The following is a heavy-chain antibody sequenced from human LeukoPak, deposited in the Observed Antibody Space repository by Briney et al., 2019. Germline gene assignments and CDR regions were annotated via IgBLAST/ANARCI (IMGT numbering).Heavy chain of an antibody. D-gene: IGHD3-22*01. CDR3: AGATLAWYYYGSSGCPYFDY. CDR2: IKQDGSEK. CDR1: GFTFSSYW. J-gene: IGHJ4*02. Sequence: GGSLRLSCAASGFTFSSYWMSWVRQAPGKGLEWVANIKQDGSEKYYVDSVKGRFTISRDNAKNSLYLQMNSLRAEDTAVYYCAGATLAWYYYGSSGCPYFDYWGQGTLVTVSS. V-gene: IGHV3-7*04.